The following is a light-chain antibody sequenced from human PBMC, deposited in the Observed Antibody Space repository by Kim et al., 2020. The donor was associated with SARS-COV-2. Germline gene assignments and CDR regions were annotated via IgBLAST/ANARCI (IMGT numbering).Light chain of an antibody. CDR1: SSDVDAYNY. J-gene: IGLJ2*01. CDR2: HVS. Sequence: QSALTQPASVSGSPGQSITISCTGTSSDVDAYNYVSWYQQHPGKAPKLMIYHVSNRPSGVSDRFSGSKSGNTASLTISGLQAEDEAAYYCTSYTTSSTVVFGGGTQLTVL. CDR3: TSYTTSSTVV. V-gene: IGLV2-14*03.